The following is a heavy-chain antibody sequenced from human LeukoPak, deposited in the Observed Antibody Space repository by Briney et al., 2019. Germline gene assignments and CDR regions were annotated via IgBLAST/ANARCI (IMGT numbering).Heavy chain of an antibody. CDR3: AKHRGRDGGYPFDY. CDR1: GLIFSSCA. J-gene: IGHJ4*02. D-gene: IGHD5-12*01. Sequence: GGSLRLSCATSGLIFSSCARSWVRQAPGKGLEWVAVISGSGGSTNYAESVKGRFTISRDNSKNTLYLQMNSLRVEDTAVYYCAKHRGRDGGYPFDYWGQGTLVTVSS. V-gene: IGHV3-23*01. CDR2: ISGSGGST.